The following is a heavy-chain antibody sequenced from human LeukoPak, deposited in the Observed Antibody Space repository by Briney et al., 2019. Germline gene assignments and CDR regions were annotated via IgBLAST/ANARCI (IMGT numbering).Heavy chain of an antibody. Sequence: GGSLRLSCAASGFTFSSYAMSWVRQAPGKGLEWVSVISDSGGSTYYADSVKGRFTISRDNSKNTLYLQMNSLRAEDMAVYYCAKDKYNWNYGEFDYWGQGTLVTVSS. V-gene: IGHV3-23*01. CDR2: ISDSGGST. J-gene: IGHJ4*02. CDR3: AKDKYNWNYGEFDY. CDR1: GFTFSSYA. D-gene: IGHD1-7*01.